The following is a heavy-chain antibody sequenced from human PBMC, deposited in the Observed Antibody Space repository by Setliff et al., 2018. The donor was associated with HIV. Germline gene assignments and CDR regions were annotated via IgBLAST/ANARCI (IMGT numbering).Heavy chain of an antibody. V-gene: IGHV4-59*01. Sequence: TLSLTCTVSGGSIRSFYWSWIRQPPGKGLEWIGDIFYSGRTNYNPSLKSRVTISLDTSKIQFAHKLSSVTTADTAIYYCAGSKGATRPSAEYFQNWGQGTLVTVSS. J-gene: IGHJ1*01. CDR1: GGSIRSFY. CDR3: AGSKGATRPSAEYFQN. CDR2: IFYSGRT. D-gene: IGHD1-26*01.